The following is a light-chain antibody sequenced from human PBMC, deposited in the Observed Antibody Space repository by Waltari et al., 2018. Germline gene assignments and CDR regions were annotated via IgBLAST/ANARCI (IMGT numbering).Light chain of an antibody. CDR2: GAS. J-gene: IGKJ1*01. CDR1: QSVSSN. V-gene: IGKV3-15*01. CDR3: QHYNNWPHWT. Sequence: ELVMTQSPATMSVSPGERATLSCRASQSVSSNLAWYQQKRGQAPRLLIDGASNRAAGIPARFSGSGSGTEFTLTISSLQSEDFAVYYCQHYNNWPHWTFGQGTKVEIK.